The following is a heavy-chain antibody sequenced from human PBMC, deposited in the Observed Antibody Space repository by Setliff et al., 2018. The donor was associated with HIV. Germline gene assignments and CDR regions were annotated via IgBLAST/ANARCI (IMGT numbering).Heavy chain of an antibody. D-gene: IGHD1-26*01. V-gene: IGHV3-48*01. CDR2: LTSGTATM. Sequence: PGGSLRLSCAASGFTFSAYSMHWVRQAPGKGLQWLSYLTSGTATMYYADSAKGRFTISRDNVKNSLYLQMNSLRAEDTAVYFCARGVGSNYFDYWGQGTLVTVSS. J-gene: IGHJ4*02. CDR3: ARGVGSNYFDY. CDR1: GFTFSAYS.